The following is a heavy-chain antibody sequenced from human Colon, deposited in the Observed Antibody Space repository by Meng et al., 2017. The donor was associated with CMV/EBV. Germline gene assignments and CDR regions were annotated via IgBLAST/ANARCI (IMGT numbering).Heavy chain of an antibody. CDR2: INSNTGAT. V-gene: IGHV1-2*02. CDR1: GYTFTDYY. D-gene: IGHD6-6*01. CDR3: ERVGGWIGSSSIFGWFDP. J-gene: IGHJ5*02. Sequence: VRLWRCGVEVKIPGASVKVSCKGSGYTFTDYYIHWVRQAPGQGLEWMGLINSNTGATKYAQKFQNRITMTRDTSINTVYMQLSGLRSDDTAVYYCERVGGWIGSSSIFGWFDPWGQGTLVTVSS.